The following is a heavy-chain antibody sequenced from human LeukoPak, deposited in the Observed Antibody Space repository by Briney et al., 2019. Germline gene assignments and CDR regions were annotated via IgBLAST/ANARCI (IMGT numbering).Heavy chain of an antibody. V-gene: IGHV3-23*01. CDR1: GFTLSSYG. Sequence: QPGGSLRLSCVASGFTLSSYGTSWVRQAPGKGLEWVSGISGGAGSTYYADSVKGRFTISRDNSKNTLYLQMNSLRAEDTAVYYCTKRGNGPYDDCWGQGTLVTVSS. J-gene: IGHJ4*02. CDR3: TKRGNGPYDDC. CDR2: ISGGAGST. D-gene: IGHD2-8*01.